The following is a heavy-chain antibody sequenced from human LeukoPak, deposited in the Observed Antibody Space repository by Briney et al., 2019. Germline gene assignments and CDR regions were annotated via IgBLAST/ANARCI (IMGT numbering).Heavy chain of an antibody. CDR3: ARRGYYDSSGNNNWFDP. D-gene: IGHD3-22*01. Sequence: GESLKISCKGSGYSFTGYWIGWVRQMPGKGLEWMGIIFPGDSDTRYSPSFQGQVTISADKSISTAYLQWSSLKASDTAMYYCARRGYYDSSGNNNWFDPWGQGTLVTVSS. V-gene: IGHV5-51*01. CDR1: GYSFTGYW. J-gene: IGHJ5*02. CDR2: IFPGDSDT.